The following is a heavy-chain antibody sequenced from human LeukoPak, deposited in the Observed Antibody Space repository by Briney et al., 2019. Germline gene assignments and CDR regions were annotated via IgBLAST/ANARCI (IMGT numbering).Heavy chain of an antibody. CDR1: GYSTSSGHY. J-gene: IGHJ4*02. D-gene: IGHD3-22*01. CDR3: ASASSGRQLYYFDY. Sequence: PSETLSLTCTVSGYSTSSGHYWGWIRQSPGKGLEWIGSIYESGRTYYNPSLKSRVTISVDTSKNQFSLKLSSVTAADTAVYYCASASSGRQLYYFDYWGQGTLVTVSS. CDR2: IYESGRT. V-gene: IGHV4-38-2*02.